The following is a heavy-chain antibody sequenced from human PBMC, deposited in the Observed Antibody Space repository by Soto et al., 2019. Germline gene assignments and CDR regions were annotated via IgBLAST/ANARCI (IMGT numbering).Heavy chain of an antibody. D-gene: IGHD3-3*01. CDR1: VFTFSSYG. V-gene: IGHV3-30*18. CDR3: AKEEDDFGKNGMEV. J-gene: IGHJ6*01. CDR2: ISYDGSNK. Sequence: VGSLRLSCASSVFTFSSYGMHCVRHAPGKWLEWVAVISYDGSNKYYADSVKGRFTISRDNSKNTLYLQMNSLRAEDTAVYYCAKEEDDFGKNGMEVWGQGTSVSVSS.